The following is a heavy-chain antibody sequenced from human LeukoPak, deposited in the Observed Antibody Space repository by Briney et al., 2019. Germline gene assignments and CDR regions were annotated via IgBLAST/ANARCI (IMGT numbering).Heavy chain of an antibody. J-gene: IGHJ4*02. CDR1: GFTFSSYA. D-gene: IGHD6-19*01. V-gene: IGHV3-73*01. CDR3: TRGVFSSGWYGLDY. Sequence: GGSLRLSCAASGFTFSSYAMSWVRQAPGKGLEWVGRIRSKANSYATAYAASVKGRFTISRDDSKNTAYLQMNSLKTEDTAVYYRTRGVFSSGWYGLDYWGQGTLVTVSS. CDR2: IRSKANSYAT.